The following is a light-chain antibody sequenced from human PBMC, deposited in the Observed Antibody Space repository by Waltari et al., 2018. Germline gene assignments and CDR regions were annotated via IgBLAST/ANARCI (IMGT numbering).Light chain of an antibody. CDR3: LQYDRFPYT. CDR1: QYINKN. Sequence: DIQITQSPSPLSVSVGDRVTITCQASQYINKNLNWYQQKPGKAPRFVIFAASDLELGVPSRFSASGYGTDYVFTINSLQPEDVATYFCLQYDRFPYTFGQGTGLEIK. J-gene: IGKJ2*01. V-gene: IGKV1-33*01. CDR2: AAS.